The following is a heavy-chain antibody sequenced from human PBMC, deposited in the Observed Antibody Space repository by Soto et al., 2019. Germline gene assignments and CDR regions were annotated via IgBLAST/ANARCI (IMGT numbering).Heavy chain of an antibody. J-gene: IGHJ6*02. Sequence: GGSRRLSCEASGFMFSTYLMSGVGQAPGKGLEWVATIKQGGNEKFYVDSVKGRFTISRDNAKKSLFLQMNSLRPEDTAVYYCVGALTYEVPYYYYGMDVWGQGTTVTVSS. CDR3: VGALTYEVPYYYYGMDV. V-gene: IGHV3-7*01. CDR1: GFMFSTYL. D-gene: IGHD3-16*01. CDR2: IKQGGNEK.